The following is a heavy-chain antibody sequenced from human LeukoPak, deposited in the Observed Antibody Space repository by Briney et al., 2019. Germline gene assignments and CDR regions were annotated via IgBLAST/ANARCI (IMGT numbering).Heavy chain of an antibody. CDR2: INPNNGGT. CDR1: GYTFTGDY. V-gene: IGHV1-2*02. Sequence: ASVKVSCKASGYTFTGDYVHWVRRAPGQGLEWMAWINPNNGGTNSAQKFQGRVTITRDTSISTVYMELSRLTSDDTAVYYCAREASGSYYSFFLDYWGQGTLVAVSS. J-gene: IGHJ4*02. D-gene: IGHD3-10*01. CDR3: AREASGSYYSFFLDY.